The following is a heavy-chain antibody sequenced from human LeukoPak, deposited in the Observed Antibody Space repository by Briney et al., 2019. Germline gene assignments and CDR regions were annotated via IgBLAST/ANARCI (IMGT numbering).Heavy chain of an antibody. V-gene: IGHV1-2*02. CDR3: ARDWGVGIRDDY. CDR2: INPNSGGT. Sequence: ASVKVSCKASGYTFTGYYMHWVRQAPGQGLEWMGWINPNSGGTNYARKFRGRVTMTRDTSISTAYLELSRLRSDDTSVYYCARDWGVGIRDDYWGQGTLVTVSS. CDR1: GYTFTGYY. D-gene: IGHD3-16*01. J-gene: IGHJ4*02.